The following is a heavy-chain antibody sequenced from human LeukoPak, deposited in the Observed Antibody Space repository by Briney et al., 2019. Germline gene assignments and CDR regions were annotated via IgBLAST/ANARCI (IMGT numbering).Heavy chain of an antibody. Sequence: GGSLRLSCAASGFTVSSNYMSWVRQAPGKGLEWVSVIYSGGSTYYADSVKGRFTISRDNAKNSLYLQMNSLRAEDTAVYYCARPPHIAAAGQDWGQGTLVTVSS. D-gene: IGHD6-13*01. CDR2: IYSGGST. V-gene: IGHV3-66*04. CDR3: ARPPHIAAAGQD. CDR1: GFTVSSNY. J-gene: IGHJ4*02.